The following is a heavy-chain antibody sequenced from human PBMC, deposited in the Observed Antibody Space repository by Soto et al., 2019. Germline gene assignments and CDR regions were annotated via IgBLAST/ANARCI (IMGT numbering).Heavy chain of an antibody. CDR1: GFTFSAYG. Sequence: GGSLRLSCAASGFTFSAYGIHWVRQAPGKGLEWVANIKQDGSEKYYVDSVKGRFTISRDNAKNSLYLQMNSLRAEDTAVYYCARDPNIVLVPAALRSYYYYYGMDVWGQGTTVTVSS. D-gene: IGHD2-2*01. CDR2: IKQDGSEK. V-gene: IGHV3-7*01. J-gene: IGHJ6*02. CDR3: ARDPNIVLVPAALRSYYYYYGMDV.